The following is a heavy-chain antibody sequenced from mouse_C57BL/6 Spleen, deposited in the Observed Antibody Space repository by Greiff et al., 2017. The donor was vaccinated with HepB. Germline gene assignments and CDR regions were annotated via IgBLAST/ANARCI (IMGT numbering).Heavy chain of an antibody. Sequence: EVQLQQSGPELVKPGDSVKISCKASGYSFTGYFMNWVMQSHGKSLEWIGRINPYNGDTFYNQKFKGKATLTVDKSSSTAHMELRILTSEDSAVYYCARAYYSNTWFAYWGQGTLVTVSA. J-gene: IGHJ3*01. CDR3: ARAYYSNTWFAY. CDR1: GYSFTGYF. D-gene: IGHD2-5*01. V-gene: IGHV1-20*01. CDR2: INPYNGDT.